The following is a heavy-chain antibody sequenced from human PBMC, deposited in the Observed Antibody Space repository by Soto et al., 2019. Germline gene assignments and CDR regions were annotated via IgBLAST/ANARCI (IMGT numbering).Heavy chain of an antibody. CDR2: ISSSSSTI. CDR3: ARESGYDSAPPCNYYDSSYGMDV. V-gene: IGHV3-48*02. J-gene: IGHJ6*02. Sequence: GGPLCLPCPASGFTFSGYDMNWVRQPPGKGLEWFSYISSSSSTIYYAGSVKGRFNISRDNAKNSLYLQMHSLRDEDTAVYYCARESGYDSAPPCNYYDSSYGMDVWGQGPSVTVSS. CDR1: GFTFSGYD. D-gene: IGHD5-12*01.